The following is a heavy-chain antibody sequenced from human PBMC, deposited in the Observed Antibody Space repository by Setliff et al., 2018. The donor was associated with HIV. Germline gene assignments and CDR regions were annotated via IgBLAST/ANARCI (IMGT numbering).Heavy chain of an antibody. CDR2: IYWDDDK. D-gene: IGHD2-8*01. J-gene: IGHJ5*02. CDR3: AQSYCTNGVCLNWFDP. Sequence: PTQTLALTCTFSGFSLSTSGVGVGWIRQPPGKALEWLALIYWDDDKRYSPSLKSRLTITKDTSKNQVVLTMTNMDPVDTATYYCAQSYCTNGVCLNWFDPWGQGTLVTVSS. CDR1: GFSLSTSGVG. V-gene: IGHV2-5*02.